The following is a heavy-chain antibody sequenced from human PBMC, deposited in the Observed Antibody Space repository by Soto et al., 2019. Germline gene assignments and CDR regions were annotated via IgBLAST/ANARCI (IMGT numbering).Heavy chain of an antibody. CDR1: GFTFSSDI. V-gene: IGHV3-48*01. J-gene: IGHJ5*02. Sequence: GGSLRVSCAASGFTFSSDIMNWVRQAPGKGLEWVSYINTGSTNIQYADSVKGRFTISRDDAKQSLFLQLNSLRVEDTAVYYCAKETRGWLDPWGQGTLVTVSS. CDR2: INTGSTNI. CDR3: AKETRGWLDP.